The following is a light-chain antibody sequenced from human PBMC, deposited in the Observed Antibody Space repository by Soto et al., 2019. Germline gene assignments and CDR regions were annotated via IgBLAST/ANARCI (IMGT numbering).Light chain of an antibody. J-gene: IGKJ1*01. CDR3: QQYSSGWT. CDR2: GAS. Sequence: EIVLTQSPGTLSLSPGERATLSCRASQSIGGTFLAWYQHKPGQAPRVLIYGASRRATGIPDRFTGSGSGTDFTRTISRLEPEYFALYYCQQYSSGWTFGQGTKVEMK. CDR1: QSIGGTF. V-gene: IGKV3-20*01.